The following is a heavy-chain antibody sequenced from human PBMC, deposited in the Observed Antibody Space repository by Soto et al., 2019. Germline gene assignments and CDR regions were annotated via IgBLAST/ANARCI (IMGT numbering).Heavy chain of an antibody. D-gene: IGHD2-21*01. CDR2: IYYSGST. V-gene: IGHV4-31*03. Sequence: PLETLSLTCTVSGGSISSGGYYWSWIRQHPGKGLEWIGYIYYSGSTYYNPSLKSRVTISVDTSKNQFSLKLSSVTAADTAVYYCARDGDGYGGAPYFDYWGQGTLVTVSS. CDR1: GGSISSGGYY. J-gene: IGHJ4*02. CDR3: ARDGDGYGGAPYFDY.